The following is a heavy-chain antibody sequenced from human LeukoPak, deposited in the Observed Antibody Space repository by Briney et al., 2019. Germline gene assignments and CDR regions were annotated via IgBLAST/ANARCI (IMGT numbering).Heavy chain of an antibody. CDR2: VHSSGYT. J-gene: IGHJ4*02. Sequence: SETLSLTCSVSGGAISSDYWAWIRQPPGKGLEWIAYVHSSGYTSYNPSLKSRVTISIDTSKNQFSLKLNSVTAADTAVYYCAGYGSGSYHKAFDYWGQGTLVTVSS. D-gene: IGHD3-10*01. CDR1: GGAISSDY. V-gene: IGHV4-59*01. CDR3: AGYGSGSYHKAFDY.